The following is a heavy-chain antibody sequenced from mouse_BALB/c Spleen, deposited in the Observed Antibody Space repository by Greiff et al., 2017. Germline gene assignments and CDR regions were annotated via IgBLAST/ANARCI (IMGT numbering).Heavy chain of an antibody. CDR2: INSNGGST. CDR3: ARGRNYAHEAMDY. CDR1: GFTFSSYC. D-gene: IGHD1-1*02. J-gene: IGHJ4*01. Sequence: EVQLVESGRGLVQPGGSLKLSCAASGFTFSSYCMSWVRQTPDKRLELVATINSNGGSTYYPDSVKGRFTISRDNAKNTLYLQMSSLKSEDTAMSDCARGRNYAHEAMDYWGQGTTVTVSS. V-gene: IGHV5-6-3*01.